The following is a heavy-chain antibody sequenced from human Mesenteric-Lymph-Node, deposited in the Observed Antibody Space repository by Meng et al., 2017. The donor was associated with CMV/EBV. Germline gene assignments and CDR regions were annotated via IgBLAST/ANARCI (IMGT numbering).Heavy chain of an antibody. J-gene: IGHJ4*02. CDR1: GSISSSNW. CDR3: ARSRPTYSSGWSNYFDY. Sequence: GSISSSNWWSWVRQPPGKGLEWIGYIYYSGSTYYNPSLKSRVTISVDTSKNQFSLKLSSVTAADTAVYYCARSRPTYSSGWSNYFDYWGQGTLVTVSS. CDR2: IYYSGST. D-gene: IGHD6-19*01. V-gene: IGHV4-4*02.